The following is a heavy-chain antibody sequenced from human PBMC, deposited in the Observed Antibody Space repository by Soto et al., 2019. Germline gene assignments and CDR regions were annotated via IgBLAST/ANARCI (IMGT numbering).Heavy chain of an antibody. V-gene: IGHV3-23*01. D-gene: IGHD6-13*01. J-gene: IGHJ4*02. CDR2: ISGSGGST. CDR1: GFTFSNYA. Sequence: HPGESLKISCAASGFTFSNYAVTWVRQAPGKGLEWVSTISGSGGSTYYADSVKGRFTISRDNSKNTLYLQMNSLRAEDTAVYYCAKDQGSSWYEIDYWGQGTLVTVSS. CDR3: AKDQGSSWYEIDY.